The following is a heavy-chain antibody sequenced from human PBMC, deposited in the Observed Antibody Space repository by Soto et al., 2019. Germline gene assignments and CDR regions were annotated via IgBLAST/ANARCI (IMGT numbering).Heavy chain of an antibody. J-gene: IGHJ6*02. CDR2: TYYRSKWYN. Sequence: SQTLSLTCAISGDSVSSNSAAWNWISQSPSRGLEWLGRTYYRSKWYNDYAVSVKSRITINPDTSKNQFSLQLNSVTPEDKAVYYCASAHSIDYSYSYGMDVWGQGTTVTVS. CDR1: GDSVSSNSAA. V-gene: IGHV6-1*01. D-gene: IGHD2-15*01. CDR3: ASAHSIDYSYSYGMDV.